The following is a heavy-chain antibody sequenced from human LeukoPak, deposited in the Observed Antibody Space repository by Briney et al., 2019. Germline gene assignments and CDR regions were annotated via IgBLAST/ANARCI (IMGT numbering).Heavy chain of an antibody. CDR3: ASQDIFDY. V-gene: IGHV3-74*01. D-gene: IGHD2-15*01. CDR2: ISSDGSRT. Sequence: PGGSLRLSCAASGFTFSNYWMHWVRQAPGKGLVWVSRISSDGSRTSYADSVKGRFTVSRDNARNTLYLQMNSLGAEDTAVYYCASQDIFDYWGQGTLVTVSS. J-gene: IGHJ4*02. CDR1: GFTFSNYW.